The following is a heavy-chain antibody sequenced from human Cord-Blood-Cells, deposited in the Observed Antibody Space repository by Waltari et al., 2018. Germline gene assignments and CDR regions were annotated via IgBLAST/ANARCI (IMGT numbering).Heavy chain of an antibody. J-gene: IGHJ4*02. V-gene: IGHV1-3*01. CDR3: ARSLGYCSSTSCHITLGY. Sequence: QVQLVQSGAEVKKPGASVKVSCKASGYTFTSYAMHWVRQAPGQRLEWMGWINAGNGNTKYSQKFQGRVTITRDTSASTAYMELSSLRSEDTAVYYCARSLGYCSSTSCHITLGYWGQGTLVTVSS. D-gene: IGHD2-2*02. CDR1: GYTFTSYA. CDR2: INAGNGNT.